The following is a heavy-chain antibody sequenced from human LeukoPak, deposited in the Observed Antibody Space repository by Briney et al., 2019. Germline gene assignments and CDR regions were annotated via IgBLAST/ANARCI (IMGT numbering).Heavy chain of an antibody. V-gene: IGHV5-51*01. CDR1: GYSFTSYW. Sequence: GESLKISCKGSGYSFTSYWIGWVRQMPGKGLEWMGIIYPGDSDTRYSPSFQGQVTISADKSINTAYLQWSSLKASDTAMYYCARQRGSIVESYYFDYWGQGTLVTVSS. CDR3: ARQRGSIVESYYFDY. J-gene: IGHJ4*02. D-gene: IGHD1-26*01. CDR2: IYPGDSDT.